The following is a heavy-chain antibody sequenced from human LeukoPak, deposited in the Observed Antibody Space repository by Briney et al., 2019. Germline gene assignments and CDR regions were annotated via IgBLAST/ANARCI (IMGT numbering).Heavy chain of an antibody. J-gene: IGHJ5*01. V-gene: IGHV4-59*13. Sequence: PSETLCLTRTVSVGSLGIYFWSCVRDHPAKGLEWVGYIQYGGGTNYNRCFESRITISVDTSKNQISLNLTSVTASDTAIYYCARERGDYDSDKRFDSCGQGTLVTVS. CDR1: VGSLGIYF. D-gene: IGHD4-17*01. CDR2: IQYGGGT. CDR3: ARERGDYDSDKRFDS.